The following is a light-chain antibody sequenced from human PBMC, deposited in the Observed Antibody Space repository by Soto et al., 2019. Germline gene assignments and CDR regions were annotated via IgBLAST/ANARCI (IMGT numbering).Light chain of an antibody. Sequence: EVVLTQSRAILSLSPGERATLSCRASQSINSSLAWYQHKPGRAPRLLIYDASNRATGIPARFSGSGSGTDFTLTISSLEPEDFAVYYCQHRNNWPTFGGGTKVEIK. CDR1: QSINSS. J-gene: IGKJ4*01. V-gene: IGKV3-11*01. CDR3: QHRNNWPT. CDR2: DAS.